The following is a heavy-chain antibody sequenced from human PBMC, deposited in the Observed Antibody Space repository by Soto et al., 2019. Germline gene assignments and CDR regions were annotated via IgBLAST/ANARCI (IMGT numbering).Heavy chain of an antibody. CDR1: GFTFSSYA. D-gene: IGHD5-12*01. J-gene: IGHJ4*02. CDR2: ISYDGSNK. CDR3: ARDGWEYSGYDRVTYYFDY. Sequence: GGSLRLSCAASGFTFSSYAMHWVRQAPGKGLEWVAVISYDGSNKYYADSVKGRFTISRDNSKNTLYLQMNSLRAEDTAVYYCARDGWEYSGYDRVTYYFDYWGQGTLVTVSS. V-gene: IGHV3-30-3*01.